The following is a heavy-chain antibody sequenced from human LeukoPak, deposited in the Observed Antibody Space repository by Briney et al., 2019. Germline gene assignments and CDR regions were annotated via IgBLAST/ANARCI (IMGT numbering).Heavy chain of an antibody. Sequence: GWALRLSCAASGFTFSRFEMHWVRQAPGKGLEWLSYISSTGSITHYVDSVKGRFTVSRDNAKNSLYLQMNSLTVEDTAVYYCARGGKWLHLLGFLSSWGQGTLVAVSS. D-gene: IGHD5-24*01. J-gene: IGHJ5*02. CDR3: ARGGKWLHLLGFLSS. CDR1: GFTFSRFE. CDR2: ISSTGSIT. V-gene: IGHV3-48*03.